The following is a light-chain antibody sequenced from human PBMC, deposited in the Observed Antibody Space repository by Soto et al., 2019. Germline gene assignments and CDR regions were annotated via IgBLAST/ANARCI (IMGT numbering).Light chain of an antibody. CDR2: EVY. Sequence: QSALTQPPSASGSPGRSVTISCTGTFNDVGGYNYVSWYQQHPGKAPKVIIYEVYKRPSGVPDRFSGSKSGKTASLTVSGLQADDEADYYCSSYVGNNNFVFGGGTNLTVL. V-gene: IGLV2-8*01. CDR1: FNDVGGYNY. J-gene: IGLJ3*02. CDR3: SSYVGNNNFV.